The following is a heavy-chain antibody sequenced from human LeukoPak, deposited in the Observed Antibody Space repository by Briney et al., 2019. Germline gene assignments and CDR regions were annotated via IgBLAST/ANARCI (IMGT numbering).Heavy chain of an antibody. J-gene: IGHJ4*02. D-gene: IGHD4-17*01. Sequence: GGSLRLSCAASGFKFDDYAMHWVRQAPGKGLEWVSAISGSGGSTYYADSVKGRFTISRGNSKNTLYLQMNSLRAEDTAVYYCAKGYGDLTYWGQGTLVTVSS. V-gene: IGHV3-23*01. CDR3: AKGYGDLTY. CDR1: GFKFDDYA. CDR2: ISGSGGST.